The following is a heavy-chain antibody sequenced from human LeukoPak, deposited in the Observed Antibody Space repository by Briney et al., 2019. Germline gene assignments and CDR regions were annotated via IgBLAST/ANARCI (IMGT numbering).Heavy chain of an antibody. D-gene: IGHD3-10*01. V-gene: IGHV1-69*05. CDR1: GGTFSSYA. CDR2: IIPIFGTA. CDR3: ARVVVRGEYYFDY. Sequence: ASVTVSCKASGGTFSSYAISWVRQAPGQGLEWMGGIIPIFGTANYAQKFLGRVTITTDESTSTAYMELSSLRSEDTAVYYCARVVVRGEYYFDYWGQGTLVTVSS. J-gene: IGHJ4*02.